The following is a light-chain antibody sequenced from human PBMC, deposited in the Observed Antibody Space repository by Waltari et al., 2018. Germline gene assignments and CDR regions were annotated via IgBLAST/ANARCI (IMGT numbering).Light chain of an antibody. J-gene: IGLJ3*02. V-gene: IGLV4-69*01. CDR2: VNSDGGH. Sequence: QPGKGPRYLIKVNSDGGHSKCDEIPDRFSCSSSGAERYLTISSLQSEDEADYYCQTGGHGTWVFGGGTKLTVL. CDR3: QTGGHGTWV.